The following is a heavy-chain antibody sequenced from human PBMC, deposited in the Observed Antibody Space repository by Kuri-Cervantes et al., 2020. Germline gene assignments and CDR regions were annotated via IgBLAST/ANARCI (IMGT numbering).Heavy chain of an antibody. D-gene: IGHD2-15*01. V-gene: IGHV3-33*01. CDR3: ARDPGYCSGGSCYSELFDY. CDR2: IWYDGSNK. CDR1: GFTFSSYG. J-gene: IGHJ4*02. Sequence: GGSLRLSCAASGFTFSSYGMHWVRQAPGKGLEWVAVIWYDGSNKYYADSVKGRFTISRDNSKNTLYLQMNSLRAEDTAVYYCARDPGYCSGGSCYSELFDYWGQGTLVTVSS.